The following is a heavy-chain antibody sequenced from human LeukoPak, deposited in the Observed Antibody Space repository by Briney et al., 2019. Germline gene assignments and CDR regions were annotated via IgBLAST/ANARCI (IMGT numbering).Heavy chain of an antibody. J-gene: IGHJ4*02. D-gene: IGHD5-12*01. CDR2: VYSSGST. Sequence: SETLSLTCTVSGGSISSYYWSWIRQPAGKGLECIGRVYSSGSTNYNPSLKSRVTMSIDTSKNQFSLKLTSVTAADTAVYYCARSGSGYLRYYFDYWGQGTLVTVSS. CDR3: ARSGSGYLRYYFDY. V-gene: IGHV4-4*07. CDR1: GGSISSYY.